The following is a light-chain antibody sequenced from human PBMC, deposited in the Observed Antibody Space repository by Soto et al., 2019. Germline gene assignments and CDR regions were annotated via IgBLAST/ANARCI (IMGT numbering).Light chain of an antibody. V-gene: IGKV1-5*01. CDR2: DAS. CDR3: QQYGSSPYT. Sequence: DIQLTQSPSALSASIGDRVTITCRASQPVITSLAWYQHKPGEAPKLLIYDASILQTGVPSRFSGYASGTEFTLTISRLEPEDFAVYYCQQYGSSPYTFGLGTKLEIK. J-gene: IGKJ2*01. CDR1: QPVITS.